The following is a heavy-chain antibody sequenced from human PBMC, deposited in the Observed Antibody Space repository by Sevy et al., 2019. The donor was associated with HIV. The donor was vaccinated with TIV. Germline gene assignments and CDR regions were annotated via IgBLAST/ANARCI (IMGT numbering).Heavy chain of an antibody. CDR2: IKADGSDK. CDR1: GFTFSANW. V-gene: IGHV3-7*01. Sequence: GGSLRLSCAASGFTFSANWMNWVRQAPGKGLEWVDNIKADGSDKHYVDSMEGRFTISRDKAKNLLFMKMNSQRVEDTAVYYCASKTFGGFDSWGQGTLVTVSS. D-gene: IGHD3-16*01. CDR3: ASKTFGGFDS. J-gene: IGHJ4*02.